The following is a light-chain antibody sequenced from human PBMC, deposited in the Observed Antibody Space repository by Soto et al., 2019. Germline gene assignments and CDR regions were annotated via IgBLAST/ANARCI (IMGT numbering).Light chain of an antibody. Sequence: EILMTQSPATLSVSPGERATLSCGASQSVSSKLAWYQQKPGQAPRLLIYGASTRATGIPARLSGSGSGKEFTLTISSLQSEDFAVYYCQQYNNWPQTITFGQGTRLEIK. CDR1: QSVSSK. J-gene: IGKJ5*01. CDR3: QQYNNWPQTIT. CDR2: GAS. V-gene: IGKV3-15*01.